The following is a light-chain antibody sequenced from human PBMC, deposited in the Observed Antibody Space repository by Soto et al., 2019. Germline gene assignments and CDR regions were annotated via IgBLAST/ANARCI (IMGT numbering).Light chain of an antibody. J-gene: IGLJ1*01. CDR3: SSYTSSSIDSV. Sequence: QSVLTQPASVSGSPGQSITIYCTGTSSDVGGYNYVSWYQQHPGKAPKLMIYEVSNRPSGVSNRFSGSKSGNTASLTISGLQAEDEADYYCSSYTSSSIDSVFGTGTKLTVL. CDR1: SSDVGGYNY. CDR2: EVS. V-gene: IGLV2-14*01.